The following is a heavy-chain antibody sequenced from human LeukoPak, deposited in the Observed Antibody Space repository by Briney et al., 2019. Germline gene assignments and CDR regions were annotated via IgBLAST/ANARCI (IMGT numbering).Heavy chain of an antibody. V-gene: IGHV4-59*01. CDR3: ARAGVYYASGSYLGY. CDR2: IYYRGSA. D-gene: IGHD3-10*01. CDR1: GGSISSYY. J-gene: IGHJ4*02. Sequence: SETLSLTCTVSGGSISSYYWSCIRQPPGKGLEWIGYIYYRGSANYNPSLKSRVTISVDTSKNQFSLKLSSVTAADTAVYYCARAGVYYASGSYLGYWGQGTLVTVSS.